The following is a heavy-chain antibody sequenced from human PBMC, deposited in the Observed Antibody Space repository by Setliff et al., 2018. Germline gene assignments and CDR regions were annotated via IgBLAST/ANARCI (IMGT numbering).Heavy chain of an antibody. V-gene: IGHV5-51*01. CDR1: GYLFSTYW. CDR2: IYPGDSDT. J-gene: IGHJ4*02. D-gene: IGHD5-12*01. CDR3: ARHRVGNSGYAIPILDF. Sequence: GESLKISCKGSGYLFSTYWIGWVRQMPGKGLEWMGIIYPGDSDTRYTPSFEAQITFSVDKSITTAYLQWSSLKASDTAIYYCARHRVGNSGYAIPILDFWGQGALVTVSS.